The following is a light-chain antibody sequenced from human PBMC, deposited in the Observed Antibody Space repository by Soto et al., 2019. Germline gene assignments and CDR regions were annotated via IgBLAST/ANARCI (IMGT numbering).Light chain of an antibody. Sequence: QSVLTPPASVSGSPGQSITISCTGTSSDVGGYNYVSWYQQHPGKAPKLMIYEVSNRPSGVSNRFSGSKSGNTASLTISGLQAEDEADYYCCSYAGSSTLNYVFGTGTKVTVL. V-gene: IGLV2-23*02. CDR1: SSDVGGYNY. J-gene: IGLJ1*01. CDR2: EVS. CDR3: CSYAGSSTLNYV.